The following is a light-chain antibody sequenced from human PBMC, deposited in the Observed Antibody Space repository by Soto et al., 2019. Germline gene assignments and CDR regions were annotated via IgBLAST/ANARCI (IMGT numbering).Light chain of an antibody. CDR2: GAS. V-gene: IGKV3-15*01. CDR1: QSVSSN. CDR3: QQYNNWPLT. Sequence: EIVMTQSPSTLSVSPGDRATLSCRASQSVSSNLAWYQQKPGQAPRLLIYGASTIATGIPARFSGSGSGTEFTLTISSLQSEDFAVYYCQQYNNWPLTFGPGTKVDIK. J-gene: IGKJ3*01.